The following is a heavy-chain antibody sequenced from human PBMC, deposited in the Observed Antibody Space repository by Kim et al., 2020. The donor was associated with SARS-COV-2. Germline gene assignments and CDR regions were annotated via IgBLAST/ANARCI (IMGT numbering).Heavy chain of an antibody. V-gene: IGHV3-30*07. Sequence: SLKGRFTISRDNSKNTLYLLMNSLKAEDTAVYYCASTRITGTTDDDAFDIWGQGTMVTVSS. D-gene: IGHD1-7*01. CDR3: ASTRITGTTDDDAFDI. J-gene: IGHJ3*02.